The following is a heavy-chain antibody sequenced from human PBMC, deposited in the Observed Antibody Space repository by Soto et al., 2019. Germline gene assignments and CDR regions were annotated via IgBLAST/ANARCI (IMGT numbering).Heavy chain of an antibody. J-gene: IGHJ4*02. V-gene: IGHV1-69*01. D-gene: IGHD2-15*01. Sequence: QVQLVQSGAEVKKPGSSVKVSCKASGGTFSSYAISWVRQAPGQGLEWMGGIIPIFGTANYAQKFQGRVTIIADESTSTAYMELSSLRSEDTAVYYCARGRIVVVVAAPRPLEPDDYYFDYWGQGTLVTVSS. CDR2: IIPIFGTA. CDR3: ARGRIVVVVAAPRPLEPDDYYFDY. CDR1: GGTFSSYA.